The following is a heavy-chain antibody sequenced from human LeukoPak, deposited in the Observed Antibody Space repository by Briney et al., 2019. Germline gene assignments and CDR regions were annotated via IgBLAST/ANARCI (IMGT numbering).Heavy chain of an antibody. CDR2: INPSGGST. V-gene: IGHV1-46*01. Sequence: GASVKVSCKASGYTFTSYYMHWVRQAPGQGLEWMGIINPSGGSTSYAQKFQGRVTMTRDTSTSTVYMELSSLRSEDTAVYYCARGLTMVRGVIYYYGMDVWGQGTTVTVSS. D-gene: IGHD3-10*01. J-gene: IGHJ6*02. CDR1: GYTFTSYY. CDR3: ARGLTMVRGVIYYYGMDV.